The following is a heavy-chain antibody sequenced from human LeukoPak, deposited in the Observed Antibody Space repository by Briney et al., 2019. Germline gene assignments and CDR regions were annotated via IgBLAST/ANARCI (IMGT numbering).Heavy chain of an antibody. CDR3: ASKGGVNYYDSPIDTYYFDY. CDR1: GYIFSSYG. V-gene: IGHV1-18*01. J-gene: IGHJ4*02. CDR2: ISAYNGDT. Sequence: ASVKVSCKASGYIFSSYGISWVRQAPGQGLEWMGWISAYNGDTNYAQKLQGRVTMTTDTSTSTAYMELRSLRSDDTAVYYCASKGGVNYYDSPIDTYYFDYWGQGTLVTVSS. D-gene: IGHD3-22*01.